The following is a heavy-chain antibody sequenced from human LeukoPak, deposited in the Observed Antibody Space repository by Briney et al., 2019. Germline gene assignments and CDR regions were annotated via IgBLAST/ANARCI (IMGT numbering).Heavy chain of an antibody. V-gene: IGHV3-11*04. J-gene: IGHJ4*02. Sequence: GGSLRLSCAASGFTFSDYYMSWIRQAPGKGLEWVSYISSSGTTIYYTDSVKGRFTISRDNAKNSLDLQMDSLRAEDTAVYYCVGTRYYYVASGFRLYFDYWGRGTLVTVSS. CDR3: VGTRYYYVASGFRLYFDY. D-gene: IGHD3-22*01. CDR2: ISSSGTTI. CDR1: GFTFSDYY.